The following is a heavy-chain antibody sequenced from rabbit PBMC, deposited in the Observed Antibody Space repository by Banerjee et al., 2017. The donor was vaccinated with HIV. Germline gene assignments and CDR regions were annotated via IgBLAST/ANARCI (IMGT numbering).Heavy chain of an antibody. J-gene: IGHJ6*01. Sequence: QEQLEESGGDLVKPEGSLTLTCKASGFSFSNKYVMCWVRQAPGKGLEWIACIYSTTGNTWYASWVNGRFTISRGTSLNTVTLQMTSLTAADTATYFCARVWELWGPGTLVTVS. D-gene: IGHD4-2*01. CDR3: ARVWEL. CDR2: IYSTTGNT. V-gene: IGHV1S43*01. CDR1: GFSFSNKYV.